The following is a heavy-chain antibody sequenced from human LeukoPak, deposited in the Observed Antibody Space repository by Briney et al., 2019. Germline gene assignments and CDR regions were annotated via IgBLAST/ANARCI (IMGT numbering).Heavy chain of an antibody. CDR1: GGSISSGDYY. CDR3: ARSTIVVVPAAMSFDP. J-gene: IGHJ5*02. V-gene: IGHV4-30-4*01. CDR2: IYYSGST. D-gene: IGHD2-2*01. Sequence: PSETLSLTCTVSGGSISSGDYYWSWIRQPPGKGLEWIGYIYYSGSTYYNPSLKSRVTISVDTSKNQFSLKLSSVTAADTAVYYCARSTIVVVPAAMSFDPWGQGTLVTVSS.